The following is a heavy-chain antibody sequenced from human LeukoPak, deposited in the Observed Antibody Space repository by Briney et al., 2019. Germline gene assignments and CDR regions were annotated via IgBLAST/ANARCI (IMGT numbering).Heavy chain of an antibody. CDR1: GGSISSSSYY. D-gene: IGHD5-18*01. V-gene: IGHV4-39*07. Sequence: SETLSLTCTVSGGSISSSSYYWGWIRQPPGKGLEWIGSIYYSGSTYYNPSLKSRVTISVDTSKSQFSLKLSSVTAADTAVYYCARGYTYGKEAQYFYYYMDIWGKGTTVTVSS. CDR2: IYYSGST. CDR3: ARGYTYGKEAQYFYYYMDI. J-gene: IGHJ6*03.